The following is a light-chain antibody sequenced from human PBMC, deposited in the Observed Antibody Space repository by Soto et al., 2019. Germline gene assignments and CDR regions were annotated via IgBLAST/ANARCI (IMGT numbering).Light chain of an antibody. CDR1: QGISSA. J-gene: IGKJ4*01. Sequence: IQMTQSPSSLSASVGDRTTITCRASQGISSALAWYQQKPGTAPNLLIHGASNLESGVPSRFSGSGSDTDFTLTISSLQPDDFATYYCQQYNSYSRTFGGGTKVDIK. V-gene: IGKV1-13*02. CDR2: GAS. CDR3: QQYNSYSRT.